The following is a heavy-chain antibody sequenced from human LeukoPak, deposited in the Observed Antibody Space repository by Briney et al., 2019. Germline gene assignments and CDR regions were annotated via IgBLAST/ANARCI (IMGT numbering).Heavy chain of an antibody. D-gene: IGHD3-10*01. Sequence: GASVKVSCKASGYTFTGYYMHWVRQAPGQGLEWRGWINPNSGGTNYAQKFQGWVTMTRDTSISTAYMELSRLRSDDTAVYYCARARGVRGVTSYFDYWGQGTLVAVSS. CDR2: INPNSGGT. J-gene: IGHJ4*02. CDR1: GYTFTGYY. CDR3: ARARGVRGVTSYFDY. V-gene: IGHV1-2*04.